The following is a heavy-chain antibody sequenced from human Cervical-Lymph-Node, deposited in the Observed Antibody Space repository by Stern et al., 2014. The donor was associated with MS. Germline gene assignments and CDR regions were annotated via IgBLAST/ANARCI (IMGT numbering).Heavy chain of an antibody. V-gene: IGHV4-31*03. Sequence: QLQLQESGPGLVKPSQTLSLTCNVSGGSITGGGYYWRWFRQHPGKGLEGLGHIYRSGNTNYNPSIKSRVAMSVDTSKNHFSLKLTSVTAADTAVYYCARRGAIRGAPEFDRWGQGTLVTVSS. D-gene: IGHD1-26*01. CDR3: ARRGAIRGAPEFDR. CDR2: IYRSGNT. CDR1: GGSITGGGYY. J-gene: IGHJ5*02.